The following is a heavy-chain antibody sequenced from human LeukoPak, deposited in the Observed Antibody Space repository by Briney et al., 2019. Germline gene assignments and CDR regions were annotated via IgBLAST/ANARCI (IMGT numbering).Heavy chain of an antibody. J-gene: IGHJ6*02. CDR2: IYYSGST. V-gene: IGHV4-30-4*01. CDR3: ASQGYYDSSGYLPDV. Sequence: SETLSLTCTVSGCSISSGDYYWSWIRQPPGKGLEWIGYIYYSGSTYYNPYLKGRVTISVDTSKNQFSLKLSSVPAADTAVYYCASQGYYDSSGYLPDVWGQGTTVTVS. CDR1: GCSISSGDYY. D-gene: IGHD3-22*01.